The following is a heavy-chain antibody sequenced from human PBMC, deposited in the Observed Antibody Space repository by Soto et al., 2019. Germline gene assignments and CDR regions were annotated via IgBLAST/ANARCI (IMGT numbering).Heavy chain of an antibody. D-gene: IGHD3-3*01. V-gene: IGHV4-34*01. CDR2: INHSGST. CDR3: ASHVTYYDFWSGYYS. CDR1: GGSFSGYY. Sequence: SETLSLTCAVYGGSFSGYYWSWIRQPPGKGLEWIGEINHSGSTNYNPSLKSRVTISVDTSKNQFSLKLSSVTAADTAVYYCASHVTYYDFWSGYYSRGQGTLVTVSS. J-gene: IGHJ4*02.